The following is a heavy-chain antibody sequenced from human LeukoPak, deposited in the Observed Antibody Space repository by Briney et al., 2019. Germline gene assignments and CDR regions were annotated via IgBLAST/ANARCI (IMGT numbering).Heavy chain of an antibody. J-gene: IGHJ4*02. V-gene: IGHV3-74*01. CDR3: ARGERGDY. Sequence: PGGSLRLSCAASGFTFSNSWMHWVRHAPGKGLVWVSRINSDGHTTSYADSVKGRFTISRDNAKNSLYLQMNSLRAEDTAVYYCARGERGDYWGQGTLVTVSS. CDR2: INSDGHTT. CDR1: GFTFSNSW. D-gene: IGHD1-26*01.